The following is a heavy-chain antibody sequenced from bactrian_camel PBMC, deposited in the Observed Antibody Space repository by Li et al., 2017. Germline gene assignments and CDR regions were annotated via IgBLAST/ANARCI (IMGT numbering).Heavy chain of an antibody. D-gene: IGHD2*01. CDR1: GDFWSAYC. V-gene: IGHV3S53*01. Sequence: GSMRLACAASGDFWSAYCIGWFRQAPGKEREGVAVIDDEGRTTYADSVQDRFTISQDKAKNTIDLEMNGLRLEDPAMYYCASEPPSDGYCFPVVSAYTVWGQGTQVTVS. CDR2: IDDEGRT. CDR3: ASEPPSDGYCFPVVSAYTV. J-gene: IGHJ4*01.